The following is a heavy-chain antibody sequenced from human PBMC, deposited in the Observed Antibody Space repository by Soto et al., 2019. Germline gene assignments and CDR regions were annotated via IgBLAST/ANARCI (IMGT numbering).Heavy chain of an antibody. CDR1: GYTFTSYY. J-gene: IGHJ6*03. CDR2: INPSGGST. Sequence: QVQLVQSGAEVKKPGASVTVSCTASGYTFTSYYIHWVRQAPGQGLEWMGIINPSGGSTSYAQKFQDRVTMTRDTSTSTVYMEVSGLRSEDTAVYYCARDQEPSTLYYDYYYMDVWGKGTTVTVSS. CDR3: ARDQEPSTLYYDYYYMDV. V-gene: IGHV1-46*03.